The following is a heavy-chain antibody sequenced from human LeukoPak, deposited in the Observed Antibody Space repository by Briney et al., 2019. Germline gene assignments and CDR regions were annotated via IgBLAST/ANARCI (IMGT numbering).Heavy chain of an antibody. CDR2: IIPIFGTA. Sequence: SVKVSCKASGGTFSSYAISWVRQAPGQGLEWMGGIIPIFGTANYAQKFQGRVTITADESTSTAYMELSSLRSEDTAVYYCARGRGTYYYDSSGLTYYYYYYMDVWGKGTTVTISS. D-gene: IGHD3-22*01. CDR3: ARGRGTYYYDSSGLTYYYYYYMDV. V-gene: IGHV1-69*13. J-gene: IGHJ6*03. CDR1: GGTFSSYA.